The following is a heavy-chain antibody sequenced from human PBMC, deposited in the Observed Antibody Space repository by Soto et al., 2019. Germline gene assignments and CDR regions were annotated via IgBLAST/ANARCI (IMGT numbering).Heavy chain of an antibody. CDR3: WGGGGVYSSSWSYGMDV. Sequence: GGSLRLSCAASGFTFSSYGMHWVRQAPGKGLEWVAVIWYDGSNKYYADSVKGRFTISRDNSKNTLYLQMNSLRAEHTAVYYCWGGGGVYSSSWSYGMDVWGQGTTVTVSS. CDR1: GFTFSSYG. CDR2: IWYDGSNK. D-gene: IGHD6-13*01. V-gene: IGHV3-33*01. J-gene: IGHJ6*02.